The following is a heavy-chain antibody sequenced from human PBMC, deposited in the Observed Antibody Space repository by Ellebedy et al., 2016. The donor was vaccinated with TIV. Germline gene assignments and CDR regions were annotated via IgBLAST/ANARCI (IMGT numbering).Heavy chain of an antibody. CDR2: ISVDGRAV. D-gene: IGHD6-19*01. J-gene: IGHJ3*02. CDR3: VRGWYSSGHCDVFAM. Sequence: GGSLRLSXVGFGFTFSDSVMRWVRQDPGKGLDWVAGISVDGRAVHYPDSVKGRFTISRDNAQNTVYLQMNSLRLEDTAVYYCVRGWYSSGHCDVFAMWGQGTIVTVSS. CDR1: GFTFSDSV. V-gene: IGHV3-30*03.